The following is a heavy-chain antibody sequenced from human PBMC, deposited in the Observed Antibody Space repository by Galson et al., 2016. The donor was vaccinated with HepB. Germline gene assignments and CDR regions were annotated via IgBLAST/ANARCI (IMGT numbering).Heavy chain of an antibody. CDR1: GYTLTELS. Sequence: SVKVSCKVSGYTLTELSIHWVRQAPGKGLEWMGSFDLTDDKTIYAQRFQGRVTVTADTSTDTAYMELSSLRSDDTAVYYCATGSGFCSGGRCYEYYFDFWGRGTLVTVSS. V-gene: IGHV1-24*01. CDR2: FDLTDDKT. D-gene: IGHD2-15*01. CDR3: ATGSGFCSGGRCYEYYFDF. J-gene: IGHJ4*02.